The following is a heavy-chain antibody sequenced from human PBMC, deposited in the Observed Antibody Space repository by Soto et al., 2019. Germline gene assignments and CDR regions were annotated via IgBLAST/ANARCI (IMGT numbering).Heavy chain of an antibody. V-gene: IGHV3-30-3*01. Sequence: PGGSLRLSCAAPGFTFSTFAMHWVRQAPGKGLEWVAAISYDGSNKNYADSVKGRFTFSRDNSKNTLYLQMNSLRPDDTAVYYFVGGRRYTSGWYNEWSAWGLGSLLTVSS. CDR1: GFTFSTFA. J-gene: IGHJ5*02. CDR3: VGGRRYTSGWYNEWSA. D-gene: IGHD6-19*01. CDR2: ISYDGSNK.